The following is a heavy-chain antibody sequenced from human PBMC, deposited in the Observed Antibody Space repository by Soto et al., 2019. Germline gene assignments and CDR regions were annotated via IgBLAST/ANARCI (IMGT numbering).Heavy chain of an antibody. CDR2: FSRSDGVA. CDR1: GFTFSHYT. CDR3: ATGGLHGSIDGGLSYFHH. V-gene: IGHV3-23*01. D-gene: IGHD3-16*01. Sequence: EVQMLESGGYLVQPGGSLRVSCASGFTFSHYTMAWVRQAPGKGLEWVSGFSRSDGVAYYADSVKGRFTISRDNSKNTVFLQMNSLRAEDTAVYYCATGGLHGSIDGGLSYFHHWDQGTVVTVSS. J-gene: IGHJ4*02.